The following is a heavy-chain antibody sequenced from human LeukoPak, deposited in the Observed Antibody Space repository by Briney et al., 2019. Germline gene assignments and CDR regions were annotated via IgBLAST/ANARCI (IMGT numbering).Heavy chain of an antibody. D-gene: IGHD3-3*01. J-gene: IGHJ4*02. CDR1: GFTFSRHA. CDR2: INNSGDST. V-gene: IGHV3-23*01. Sequence: GGSLRLSCAASGFTFSRHAMSWVRQTPGKGLEWVSVINNSGDSTYYADSVKGRFTSSRDNSKNTLYLQMNSLRAEDTAVYYCAKGAYYADWGQGTLVTVSS. CDR3: AKGAYYAD.